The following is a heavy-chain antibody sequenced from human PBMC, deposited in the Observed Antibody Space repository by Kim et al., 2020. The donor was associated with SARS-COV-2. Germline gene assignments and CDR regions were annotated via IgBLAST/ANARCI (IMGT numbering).Heavy chain of an antibody. CDR2: IGTAADS. CDR3: ARGTYFDGTNYYPQGFDY. V-gene: IGHV3-13*01. Sequence: GGSLRLSCAASGFTFSSYDMHWVRQLPGQGLEWVAAIGTAADSFFPDSVKGRFTISRDNAKSSLYLQMNSLRAGDTAVYYCARGTYFDGTNYYPQGFDYWGQGPLVTVSS. CDR1: GFTFSSYD. J-gene: IGHJ4*01. D-gene: IGHD2-2*01.